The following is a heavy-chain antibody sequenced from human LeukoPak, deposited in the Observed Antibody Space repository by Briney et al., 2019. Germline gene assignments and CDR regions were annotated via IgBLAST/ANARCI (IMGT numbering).Heavy chain of an antibody. CDR3: ARNIRQFVFAAAYFDY. CDR2: ISYDGSNK. V-gene: IGHV3-30*03. D-gene: IGHD6-13*01. J-gene: IGHJ4*02. CDR1: GFTFSSYG. Sequence: PGGSLRLSCAASGFTFSSYGMHWVRQAPGKGLEWVAVISYDGSNKYYADSVKGRFTISRDNSKNTLYLQMNSLRAEDTAVYYCARNIRQFVFAAAYFDYWGQGTLVTVSS.